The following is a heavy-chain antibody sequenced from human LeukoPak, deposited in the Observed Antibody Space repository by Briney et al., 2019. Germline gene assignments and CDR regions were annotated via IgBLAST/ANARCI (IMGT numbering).Heavy chain of an antibody. J-gene: IGHJ3*02. CDR1: AYTFTGYY. CDR3: ARRSRNGLDAFDI. Sequence: ASVKVSCKASAYTFTGYYLHWVRHAPGRGFQWVGWLDPNNGDTDYAQKFQGRVTMTRDMSISTAYMDLGRLTSDDTAVYYCARRSRNGLDAFDIWGQGTMVTVSS. D-gene: IGHD1-14*01. CDR2: LDPNNGDT. V-gene: IGHV1-2*02.